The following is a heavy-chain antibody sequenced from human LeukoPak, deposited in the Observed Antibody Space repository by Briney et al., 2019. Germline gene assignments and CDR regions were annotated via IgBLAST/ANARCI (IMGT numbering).Heavy chain of an antibody. CDR1: GGSISSYY. V-gene: IGHV4-59*08. CDR3: ARHQGGYSYYYGSGSPPRY. D-gene: IGHD3-10*01. J-gene: IGHJ4*02. CDR2: IYYSGST. Sequence: SETLSLTCTVSGGSISSYYWSWIRQPPGKGLEWIGYIYYSGSTNYNPSLKSRVTISVDTSKNQFSLKLSSVTAAGTAVYYCARHQGGYSYYYGSGSPPRYWGQGTLVTVSS.